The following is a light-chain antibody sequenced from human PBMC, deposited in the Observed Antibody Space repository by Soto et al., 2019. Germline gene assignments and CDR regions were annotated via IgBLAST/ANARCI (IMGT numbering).Light chain of an antibody. V-gene: IGKV1-39*01. CDR1: QRISTY. CDR3: QQSFTTPRT. J-gene: IGKJ2*01. Sequence: DIQMTQSPSSLSASVGDRVTITCWASQRISTYLNWYQQKPGKAPKLLIYAASSLQSGVPSTFSGSGSGTDFTLTISSLQPEDFATYYCQQSFTTPRTFGQGTKLEIK. CDR2: AAS.